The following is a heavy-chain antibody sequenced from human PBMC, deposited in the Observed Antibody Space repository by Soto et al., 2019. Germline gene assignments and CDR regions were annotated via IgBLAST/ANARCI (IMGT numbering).Heavy chain of an antibody. V-gene: IGHV4-34*01. CDR3: ARDASITSSSWYRGWFDP. D-gene: IGHD6-13*01. CDR1: GGSFSGYY. J-gene: IGHJ5*02. CDR2: INHSGST. Sequence: SETLSLTCAVYGGSFSGYYWSWIRQPPGKGLEWIGEINHSGSTNYNPSLKSRVTISVDTSKNQFSLKLSSVTAADTAVYYCARDASITSSSWYRGWFDPWGQGTLVTVSS.